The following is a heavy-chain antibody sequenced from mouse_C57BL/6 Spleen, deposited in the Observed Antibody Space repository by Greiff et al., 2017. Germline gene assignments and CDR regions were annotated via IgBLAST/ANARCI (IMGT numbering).Heavy chain of an antibody. D-gene: IGHD1-1*01. J-gene: IGHJ4*01. V-gene: IGHV1-5*01. CDR2: IYPGNSDT. Sequence: VQLQQSGTVLARPGASVKMSCKTSGYTFTSYWMHWVKQRPGQGLEWIGAIYPGNSDTSYNQKFKGKAKLTAVTSASTAYMELSSLTNEDSAVYYCTRSQYGSYAMDYWGQGTSVTVSS. CDR1: GYTFTSYW. CDR3: TRSQYGSYAMDY.